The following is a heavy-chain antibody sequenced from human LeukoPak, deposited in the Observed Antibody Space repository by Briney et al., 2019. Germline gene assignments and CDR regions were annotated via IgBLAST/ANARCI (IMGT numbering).Heavy chain of an antibody. V-gene: IGHV3-21*01. CDR3: ARDQVEMATIPFDY. D-gene: IGHD5-24*01. CDR2: ISSSSSYI. Sequence: GGSLRLSCAASGFTFSSYSMNWVRQAPGKGLEWVSSISSSSSYIYYADSVKGRFTISRDNAKNSLYLQMDSLRAEDTAVYYCARDQVEMATIPFDYWGQGTLVTVSS. J-gene: IGHJ4*02. CDR1: GFTFSSYS.